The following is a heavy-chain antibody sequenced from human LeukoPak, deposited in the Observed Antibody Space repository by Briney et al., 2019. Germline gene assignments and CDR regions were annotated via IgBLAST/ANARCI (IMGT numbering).Heavy chain of an antibody. J-gene: IGHJ4*02. CDR3: AKSLGNQGVIDY. Sequence: GGSLRLSCAASGFIFRNHAMNWVRQAPGQGLGWGSGVSASGGSTFNTDSVKGRFSISRDNSKNTLYLEMNSLRPEDTALYYCAKSLGNQGVIDYWGQGTLVTVSS. D-gene: IGHD3-10*01. CDR2: VSASGGST. CDR1: GFIFRNHA. V-gene: IGHV3-23*01.